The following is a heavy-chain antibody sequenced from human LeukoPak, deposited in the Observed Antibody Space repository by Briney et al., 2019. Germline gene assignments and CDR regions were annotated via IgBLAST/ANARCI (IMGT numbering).Heavy chain of an antibody. CDR3: ARDPSTDYYGSGSYYNGVDY. CDR1: GYTFTGYY. V-gene: IGHV1-2*02. CDR2: INPNSGGT. D-gene: IGHD3-10*01. J-gene: IGHJ4*02. Sequence: ASVKVSCKASGYTFTGYYMHWVRQAPGQGLEWMGWINPNSGGTNYAQKFQGRVTMTRDTSISTAYMELRSLRSDDTAVYYCARDPSTDYYGSGSYYNGVDYWGQGTLVTVSS.